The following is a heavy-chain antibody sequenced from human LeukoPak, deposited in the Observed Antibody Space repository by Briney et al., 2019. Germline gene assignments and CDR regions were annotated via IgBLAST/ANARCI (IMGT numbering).Heavy chain of an antibody. CDR2: INPSGGST. J-gene: IGHJ6*03. V-gene: IGHV1-46*01. Sequence: ASVKVSCKASGYTFTSYYMHWVRQAPGQGLEWMGIINPSGGSTSYAQKFQGRVTMTRDTSTSTVYMELRSLRSEDTAVYYCARSLTSDYYYYYYMDVWGKGTTVTVSS. D-gene: IGHD4/OR15-4a*01. CDR1: GYTFTSYY. CDR3: ARSLTSDYYYYYYMDV.